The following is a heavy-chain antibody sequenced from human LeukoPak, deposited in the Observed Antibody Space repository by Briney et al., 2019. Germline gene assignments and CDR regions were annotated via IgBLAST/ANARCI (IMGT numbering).Heavy chain of an antibody. Sequence: GGSLRLSCAASGCFFSDFYMSWMRQAPGKGLEWVSYIDGSSSNMYYADSVKGRFTISRDNAKNSLYLQMDSLRGEDTAVYYCVRAYTRGYSDDFVYWGQGTLVTVSS. CDR1: GCFFSDFY. D-gene: IGHD3-22*01. V-gene: IGHV3-11*01. J-gene: IGHJ4*02. CDR3: VRAYTRGYSDDFVY. CDR2: IDGSSSNM.